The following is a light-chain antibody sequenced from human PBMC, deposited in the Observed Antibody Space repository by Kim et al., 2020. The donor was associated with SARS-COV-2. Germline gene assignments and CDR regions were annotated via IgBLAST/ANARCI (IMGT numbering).Light chain of an antibody. CDR2: HDS. CDR1: NIGSKS. Sequence: SYELTQPPSVSVAPGKTARITCGGNNIGSKSVHWYQQKPGQAPVLVIYHDSDRPSGIPERFSGSNSGNTATLTISRVEAGDEADYYCQVWDSSSDHPGVF. CDR3: QVWDSSSDHPGV. V-gene: IGLV3-21*04. J-gene: IGLJ3*02.